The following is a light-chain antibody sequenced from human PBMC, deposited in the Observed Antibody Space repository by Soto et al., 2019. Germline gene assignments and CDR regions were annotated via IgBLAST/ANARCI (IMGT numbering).Light chain of an antibody. Sequence: DIQMTQSPSSLSASVGDRVTISCRASQSIRNYVSWYQQKPGTAPKLLIRAASTLQSGVPSRFSGSGSGTDFTLTISSLQIEDFATYFCQPTDSTPQTFGQGPNVEI. J-gene: IGKJ1*01. CDR3: QPTDSTPQT. CDR2: AAS. V-gene: IGKV1-39*01. CDR1: QSIRNY.